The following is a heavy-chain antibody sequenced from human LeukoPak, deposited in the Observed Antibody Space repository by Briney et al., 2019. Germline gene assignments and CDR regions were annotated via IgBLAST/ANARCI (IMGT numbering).Heavy chain of an antibody. V-gene: IGHV1-2*02. D-gene: IGHD4/OR15-4a*01. CDR3: ARSRYGEGYFDY. CDR2: INPNSGGT. CDR1: GYTFTGYY. J-gene: IGHJ4*02. Sequence: ASVKVSSKASGYTFTGYYMHWVRQAPGQGLEWMGWINPNSGGTNYAQKFQGRVTMTRDTSISTAYMELSRLRSDDTAVYYCARSRYGEGYFDYWGQGTLVTVSS.